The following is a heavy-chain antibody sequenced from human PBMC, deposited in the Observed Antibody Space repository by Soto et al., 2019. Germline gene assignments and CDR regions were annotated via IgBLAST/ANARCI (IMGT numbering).Heavy chain of an antibody. CDR2: INPSGGST. Sequence: EASVKVSCKASGYTFTSYYMHWVRQAPGQGLEWMGIINPSGGSTSYAQKFQGRVTMTRDTSTSTVYMELSSLRSEDTAVYYCARDLLLWFGELFRPTYYYYYGMDVWGQGTTVTVSS. CDR3: ARDLLLWFGELFRPTYYYYYGMDV. D-gene: IGHD3-10*01. V-gene: IGHV1-46*01. CDR1: GYTFTSYY. J-gene: IGHJ6*02.